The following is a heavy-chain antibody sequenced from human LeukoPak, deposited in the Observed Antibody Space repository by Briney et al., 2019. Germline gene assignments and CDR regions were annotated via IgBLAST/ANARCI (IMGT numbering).Heavy chain of an antibody. V-gene: IGHV3-66*04. Sequence: RPGGSLRLSCAASEFSVGGNYMTWVRQAPGKGREGVSLIYSGGSTYYADSVKGRFTISRDNSQHTLYLQTPRPRAEDTAVYYCARRPRGYHNTGGQGTLVTVSS. CDR3: ARRPRGYHNT. J-gene: IGHJ4*02. CDR1: EFSVGGNY. CDR2: IYSGGST. D-gene: IGHD5-12*01.